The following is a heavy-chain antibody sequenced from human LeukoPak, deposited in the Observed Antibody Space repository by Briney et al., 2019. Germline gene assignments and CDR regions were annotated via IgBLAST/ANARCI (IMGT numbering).Heavy chain of an antibody. CDR2: IIPIFGTA. CDR3: AEGSPYDFWSGYPPLDY. J-gene: IGHJ4*02. CDR1: GGTFSSYA. V-gene: IGHV1-69*01. D-gene: IGHD3-3*01. Sequence: GASVKVSCKASGGTFSSYAISWVRQAPGQGLEWMGGIIPIFGTANYAQKFQGRVTITADESTSTAYMELSSLRSEDTAVYYCAEGSPYDFWSGYPPLDYWGQGTLVTVSS.